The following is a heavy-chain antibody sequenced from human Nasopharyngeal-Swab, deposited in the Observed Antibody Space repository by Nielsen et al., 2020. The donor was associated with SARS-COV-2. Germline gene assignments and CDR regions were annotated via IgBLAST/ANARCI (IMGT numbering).Heavy chain of an antibody. CDR1: GYTFSRHA. Sequence: ASVKVSCKASGYTFSRHALNWVRQAPGQGLAWMGCINTNTGKATYAQGFTGRFVFSLDTSVSTAYLQINTLKAEDTAVYYCARDGLRGVLTGYDYWGQGSLVTVSS. D-gene: IGHD3-9*01. V-gene: IGHV7-4-1*02. CDR2: INTNTGKA. CDR3: ARDGLRGVLTGYDY. J-gene: IGHJ4*02.